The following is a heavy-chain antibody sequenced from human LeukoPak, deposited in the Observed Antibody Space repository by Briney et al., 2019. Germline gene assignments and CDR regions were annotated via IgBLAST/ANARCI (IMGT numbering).Heavy chain of an antibody. CDR3: ARGQAALWFGEL. J-gene: IGHJ4*02. Sequence: PSETLSLTCTVSGGSVSSGSDYWSWIRQPPGKGLEWIGHISYSGSTNYNPSLKSRVTISLDTFKTHLSLKLRSVTTADTAVYYCARGQAALWFGELWGQGTLVTVSS. V-gene: IGHV4-61*03. D-gene: IGHD3-10*01. CDR1: GGSVSSGSDY. CDR2: ISYSGST.